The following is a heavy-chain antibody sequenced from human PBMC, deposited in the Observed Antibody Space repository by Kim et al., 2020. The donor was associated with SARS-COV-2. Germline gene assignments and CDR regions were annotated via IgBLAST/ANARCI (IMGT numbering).Heavy chain of an antibody. J-gene: IGHJ5*02. Sequence: GGSLRLSCAASGFNFYKYAMMWVRQAPGKGLEWVSTISGDGSNTFYAGSVKGRFTISRDNSRDTLNLQMDSLRADDSALYYCAKGKSNMEVDWFDPWGQGALVSVSS. CDR1: GFNFYKYA. CDR2: ISGDGSNT. CDR3: AKGKSNMEVDWFDP. V-gene: IGHV3-23*01. D-gene: IGHD1-1*01.